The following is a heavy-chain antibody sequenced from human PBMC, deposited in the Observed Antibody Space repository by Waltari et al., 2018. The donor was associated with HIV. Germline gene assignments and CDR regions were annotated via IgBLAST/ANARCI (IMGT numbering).Heavy chain of an antibody. CDR3: ARASHYFEFSTFDGDYYFDL. D-gene: IGHD3-9*01. Sequence: VQLVESGGGSIKSGGSLRLSMDAPGFSCGNHWTEWVVTGPGKGLVWLGRINSDGSTREYADAVKGRFVISRDNARNTVYLQVNSLRVEDTAVYYCARASHYFEFSTFDGDYYFDLWGRGTRVAVSS. CDR2: INSDGSTR. J-gene: IGHJ4*02. V-gene: IGHV3-74*01. CDR1: GFSCGNHW.